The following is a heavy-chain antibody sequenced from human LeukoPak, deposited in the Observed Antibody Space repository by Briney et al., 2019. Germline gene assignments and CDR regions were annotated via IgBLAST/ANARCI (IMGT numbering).Heavy chain of an antibody. CDR3: ARARRIIDY. J-gene: IGHJ4*02. CDR1: VGSLSSGRLY. D-gene: IGHD2-15*01. Sequence: PSQTLSLTCPVSVGSLSSGRLYWSWILQPAGKGLEWIGGIYTSRSTNYTPSLKSRVTISVDTSKYQFSLKLSSVTAADTAVYYCARARRIIDYWGQGTLVTVSS. V-gene: IGHV4-61*02. CDR2: IYTSRST.